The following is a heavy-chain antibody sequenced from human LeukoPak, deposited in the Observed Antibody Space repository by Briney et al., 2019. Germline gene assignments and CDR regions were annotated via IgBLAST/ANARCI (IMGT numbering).Heavy chain of an antibody. D-gene: IGHD4-17*01. V-gene: IGHV4-34*01. CDR2: INHSGYT. J-gene: IGHJ4*02. Sequence: SETLSLTCAVSGVSFEDYYWSWVRQTPGKGLEWLGEINHSGYTNDSPSLKSRVTLSIDTSRKQFSLNLKFVTVADAGIYYCTRMTTGHDYWGQGTLVTVSS. CDR1: GVSFEDYY. CDR3: TRMTTGHDY.